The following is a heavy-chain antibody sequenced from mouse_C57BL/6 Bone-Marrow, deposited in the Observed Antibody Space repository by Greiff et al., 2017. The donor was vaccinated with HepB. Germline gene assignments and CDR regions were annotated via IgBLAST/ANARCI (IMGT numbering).Heavy chain of an antibody. V-gene: IGHV1-15*01. CDR2: IDPETGGT. Sequence: VQLKQSGAELVRPGASVTLSCKASGYTFTDYEMHWVKQTPVHGLEWIGAIDPETGGTAYNQKFKGKAILTADKSSSTAYMELRSLTSEDSAVYYCTSQGEITTVVASYYFDYWGQGTTLTVSS. J-gene: IGHJ2*01. CDR3: TSQGEITTVVASYYFDY. CDR1: GYTFTDYE. D-gene: IGHD1-1*01.